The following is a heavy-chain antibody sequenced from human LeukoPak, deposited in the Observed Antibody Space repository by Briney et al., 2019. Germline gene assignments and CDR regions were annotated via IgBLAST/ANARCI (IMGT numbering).Heavy chain of an antibody. D-gene: IGHD6-19*01. V-gene: IGHV4-59*01. CDR3: ARGGGGEYSSGWYDY. CDR1: GGSISSDY. Sequence: PSETLSLTCTVSGGSISSDYWSWIRQPPGKGLEWIGYIYYSGTTNYNPSLKSRVTISVATSKNQFSLNLSSVTAADTAVYYCARGGGGEYSSGWYDYWGQGTLVTVSS. J-gene: IGHJ4*02. CDR2: IYYSGTT.